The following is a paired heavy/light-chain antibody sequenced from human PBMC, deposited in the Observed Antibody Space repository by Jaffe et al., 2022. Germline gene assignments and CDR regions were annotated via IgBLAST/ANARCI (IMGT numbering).Light chain of an antibody. V-gene: IGKV1-39*01. J-gene: IGKJ1*01. Sequence: DIQMTQSPSSLSASVGDRVTITCRASQSISSHLNWYQQKPGKAPRLLIYGASSLQTGVPSRFSGSGSGTDFTLTISSLQREDFATYYCQQRYSTPQTFGQGTKVEIK. CDR3: QQRYSTPQT. CDR1: QSISSH. CDR2: GAS.
Heavy chain of an antibody. Sequence: EVQLVESGGRLVQPGRSLRLSCTASGFTFGDYAVSWIRQAPGKGLEWVAFIRSIAYGETTAYAASVKGRFTISRDDSKSIAYLQMNSLETEDTAVYYCTRWHCSGGTCFSNFDCWGQGTLVTVSS. V-gene: IGHV3-49*03. CDR1: GFTFGDYA. CDR3: TRWHCSGGTCFSNFDC. CDR2: IRSIAYGETT. J-gene: IGHJ4*02. D-gene: IGHD2-15*01.